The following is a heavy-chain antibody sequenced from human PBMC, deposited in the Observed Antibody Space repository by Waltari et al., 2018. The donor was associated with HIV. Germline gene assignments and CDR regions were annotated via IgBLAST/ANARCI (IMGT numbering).Heavy chain of an antibody. CDR1: GGSISSYY. J-gene: IGHJ4*02. V-gene: IGHV4-4*07. D-gene: IGHD6-13*01. CDR2: IYTSGIT. CDR3: ASETLYSSSPIVFDY. Sequence: QVQLQESGPGLVKPSETLSLTCTVSGGSISSYYWSWIRQPAGKGLEWIGRIYTSGITNYNPSLKSRVTMSVDTSKNQFSLKLSSVTAADTAVYYCASETLYSSSPIVFDYWGQGTLVTVSS.